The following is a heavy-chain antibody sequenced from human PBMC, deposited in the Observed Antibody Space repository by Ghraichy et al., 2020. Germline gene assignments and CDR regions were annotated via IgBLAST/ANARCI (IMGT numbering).Heavy chain of an antibody. Sequence: SETLSLTCAVYGGSFSGYYWSWSRQPPGKGLEWNGEINHSGSTNYNPSLKSRVTISVDTSKNQFSLKLSSVTAADTAVYYCAGFVVITAHDYWGQGTLVTVSS. CDR2: INHSGST. J-gene: IGHJ4*02. D-gene: IGHD2-21*02. CDR3: AGFVVITAHDY. CDR1: GGSFSGYY. V-gene: IGHV4-34*01.